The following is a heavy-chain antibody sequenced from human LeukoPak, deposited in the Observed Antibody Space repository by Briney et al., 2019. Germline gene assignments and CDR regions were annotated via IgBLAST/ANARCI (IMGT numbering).Heavy chain of an antibody. Sequence: ASVKVSCKASGYTFTGYYMHWVRQAPGQGLEGMGWINPNSGGTNYAQKFQGRVTMTRDTSISTAYIELSRLRSDDTAVYYCARDKIDDYYDSSVPRAWGMEVWGQGTTVPVSS. CDR3: ARDKIDDYYDSSVPRAWGMEV. V-gene: IGHV1-2*02. D-gene: IGHD3-22*01. J-gene: IGHJ6*02. CDR2: INPNSGGT. CDR1: GYTFTGYY.